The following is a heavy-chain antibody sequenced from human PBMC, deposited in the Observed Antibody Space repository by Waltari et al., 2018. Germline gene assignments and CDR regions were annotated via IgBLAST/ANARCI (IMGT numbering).Heavy chain of an antibody. CDR1: GFTFSSYS. Sequence: EVQLVESGGGLVKPGGSLRLSCAASGFTFSSYSMNWVRQAPGKGLEWVPAISSSSSYIYDADSGKGRFTISRDNAKNSLYLQMNSLRAEDTAVYYCARGPLYYFDYWGQGTLVTVSS. CDR3: ARGPLYYFDY. V-gene: IGHV3-21*01. J-gene: IGHJ4*02. CDR2: ISSSSSYI.